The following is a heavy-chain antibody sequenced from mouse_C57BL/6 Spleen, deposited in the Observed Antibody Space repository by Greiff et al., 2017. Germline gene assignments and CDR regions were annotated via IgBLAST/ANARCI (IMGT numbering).Heavy chain of an antibody. J-gene: IGHJ4*01. CDR3: GRELDSEWDLDY. V-gene: IGHV3-1*01. Sequence: EVQLVESGPGMVKPSQSLSLTCTVTGYSITSGYDWHWIRHVPGNKLDWMGYISYSGSTNYNPSLKSRICITHDTSKNHFFLKLNSVTTEYAATYCCGRELDSEWDLDYWGQGTSVTVSS. D-gene: IGHD1-3*01. CDR2: ISYSGST. CDR1: GYSITSGYD.